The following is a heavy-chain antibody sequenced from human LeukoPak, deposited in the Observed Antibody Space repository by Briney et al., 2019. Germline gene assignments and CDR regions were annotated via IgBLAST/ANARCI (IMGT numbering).Heavy chain of an antibody. Sequence: VSVKVSCKASGYTFTSYDINWVRQATGQGLEWMGWMKPNSGNTGYAQKFQGRVTMTRNTSISTAYMELSSLRSEDTAVYYCARGYFMTTVTTVYYGMDVWGQGTTVTVSS. CDR1: GYTFTSYD. V-gene: IGHV1-8*01. CDR2: MKPNSGNT. J-gene: IGHJ6*02. D-gene: IGHD4-17*01. CDR3: ARGYFMTTVTTVYYGMDV.